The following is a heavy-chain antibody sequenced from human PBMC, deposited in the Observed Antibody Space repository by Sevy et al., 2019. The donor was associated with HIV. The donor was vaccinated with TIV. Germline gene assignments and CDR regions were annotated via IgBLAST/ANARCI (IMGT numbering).Heavy chain of an antibody. D-gene: IGHD2-15*01. J-gene: IGHJ4*02. V-gene: IGHV3-21*01. CDR3: VRDGGCSSSSCLLYFDY. CDR2: ISSSSNYI. Sequence: GGSLRLSCVVSGFTFSKYPMNWVRQAPGKGLEWVSSISSSSNYIYYGASVKGRFTSSRDNAKNSLYLQMNSLRADDTAVYYCVRDGGCSSSSCLLYFDYWGQGIRVTVSS. CDR1: GFTFSKYP.